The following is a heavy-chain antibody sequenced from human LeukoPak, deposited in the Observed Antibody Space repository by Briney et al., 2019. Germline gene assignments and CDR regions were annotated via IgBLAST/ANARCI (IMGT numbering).Heavy chain of an antibody. CDR3: ARWGVNAGLDR. Sequence: GGSLRLSCAASGFTFRDYWMAWARQAPGKGLEWVANIWPDGSDTYHVESVRGRFAISRDNAQNSLNLQMNGLRVADSAAYFCARWGVNAGLDRWGQGTLVIVSS. D-gene: IGHD3-10*01. J-gene: IGHJ5*02. CDR2: IWPDGSDT. V-gene: IGHV3-7*01. CDR1: GFTFRDYW.